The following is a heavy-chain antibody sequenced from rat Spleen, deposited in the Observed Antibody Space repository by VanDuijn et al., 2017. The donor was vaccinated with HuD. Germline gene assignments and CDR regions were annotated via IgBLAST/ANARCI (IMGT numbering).Heavy chain of an antibody. J-gene: IGHJ4*01. Sequence: EVQLQESGPGLVKPSQSLSLTCSVTFYSITSSYRWSWVRKFPGNKMEWMGYISYSGSTNYNPSLKSRISITRDTSKNQFFLQLNSVTTEDTATYYCASPTRVGVMDAWGQGASVTVSS. CDR1: FYSITSSY. CDR2: ISYSGST. CDR3: ASPTRVGVMDA. D-gene: IGHD1-4*01. V-gene: IGHV3-4*01.